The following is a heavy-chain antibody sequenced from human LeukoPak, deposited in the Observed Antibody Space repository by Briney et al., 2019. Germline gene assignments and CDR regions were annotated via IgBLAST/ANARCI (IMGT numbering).Heavy chain of an antibody. V-gene: IGHV3-30*18. D-gene: IGHD6-13*01. CDR2: ISYDGNNK. J-gene: IGHJ4*02. CDR1: GFIFSGYG. CDR3: AKDPRVEAAAPDY. Sequence: PGGSLRLSCAASGFIFSGYGMHWVRQAPGKGLEWVAVISYDGNNKYYVDSVKGRFTISRDNSKNTMSLQMNSLRVEDTAVYYCAKDPRVEAAAPDYWGQGTLVTVSS.